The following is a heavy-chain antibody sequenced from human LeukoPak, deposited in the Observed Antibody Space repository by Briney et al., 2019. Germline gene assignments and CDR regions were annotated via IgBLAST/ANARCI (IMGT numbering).Heavy chain of an antibody. CDR2: INSNGGST. CDR1: GFTFDDYG. D-gene: IGHD3-9*01. Sequence: PGGSLRLSCAASGFTFDDYGMSLVRQAPGKGLEWVSGINSNGGSTGYADSVECRLTISRDNAKHSLYLQMSSMRAEDTALYYCARGFWYYDILTGYYTRTSFKYFDYWGQGTLVTVSS. J-gene: IGHJ4*02. CDR3: ARGFWYYDILTGYYTRTSFKYFDY. V-gene: IGHV3-20*04.